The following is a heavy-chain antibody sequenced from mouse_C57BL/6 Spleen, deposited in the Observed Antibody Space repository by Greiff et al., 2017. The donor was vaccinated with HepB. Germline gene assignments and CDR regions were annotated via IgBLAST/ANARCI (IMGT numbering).Heavy chain of an antibody. V-gene: IGHV1-54*01. CDR3: ARSPRDYAMDY. CDR2: INPGRGGT. CDR1: GYAFTHYL. J-gene: IGHJ4*01. Sequence: QVQLQQSGAELVRPGTSVKVSCKASGYAFTHYLLEWVKQRPGQGLEWIGVINPGRGGTNYNEKFKGKATLTADKSSSTAYMQLSSLTSEDSAVYFCARSPRDYAMDYWGQGTSVTVSS.